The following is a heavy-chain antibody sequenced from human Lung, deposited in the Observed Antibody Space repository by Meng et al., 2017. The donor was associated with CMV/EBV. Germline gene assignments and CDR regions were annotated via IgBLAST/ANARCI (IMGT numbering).Heavy chain of an antibody. Sequence: GGSLRLSCAASGFTFISYSMTWVRQAPGKGREWVSYISSSSSTIYYSDSVKVRFTISRYNAKNSLYLKMNSLRAEDTAVYYCARGSPHWNYPPDYYGMDVWGQGXTVTVSS. CDR1: GFTFISYS. V-gene: IGHV3-48*04. J-gene: IGHJ6*02. D-gene: IGHD1-7*01. CDR3: ARGSPHWNYPPDYYGMDV. CDR2: ISSSSSTI.